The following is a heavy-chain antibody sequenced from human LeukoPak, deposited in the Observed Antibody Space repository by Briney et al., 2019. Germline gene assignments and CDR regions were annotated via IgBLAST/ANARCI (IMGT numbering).Heavy chain of an antibody. J-gene: IGHJ5*02. CDR1: GFSFSSSG. Sequence: PGGSLRLSCSASGFSFSSSGMHWVRQAPGKGLEYVSAISGNGDSTYYADSMKGRFTISRDNSKNTLYLQMSSLRAEDTAVYYCAPHKFYPWGQGTLVTVSS. CDR3: APHKFYP. V-gene: IGHV3-64D*09. CDR2: ISGNGDST.